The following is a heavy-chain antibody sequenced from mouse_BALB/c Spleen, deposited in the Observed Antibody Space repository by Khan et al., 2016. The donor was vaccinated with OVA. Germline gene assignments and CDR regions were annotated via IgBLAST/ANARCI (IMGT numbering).Heavy chain of an antibody. CDR3: AREEALYYFDY. V-gene: IGHV1S132*01. CDR2: FYPGTVNT. CDR1: GYIFTSYW. D-gene: IGHD3-2*02. Sequence: QMQLEESGAELVRPGASVKLSCKTSGYIFTSYWIHWVKKRPGKGLEWIERFYPGTVNTNYTEKVKDKATLTADKSSSTAYMHLSSLKAEDAAVYFGAREEALYYFDYWGQGTTLTGSS. J-gene: IGHJ2*01.